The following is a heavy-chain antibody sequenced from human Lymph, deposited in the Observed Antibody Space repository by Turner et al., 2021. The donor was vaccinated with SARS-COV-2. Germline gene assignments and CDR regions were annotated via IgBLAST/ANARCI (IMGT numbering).Heavy chain of an antibody. J-gene: IGHJ4*02. V-gene: IGHV1-2*02. CDR1: GYTFTGYY. D-gene: IGHD3-10*01. CDR3: ARSRDLQSMVRGVEPFDY. Sequence: QLQLVQAGAEMKKPGASVNVYCKASGYTFTGYYMHWVQQATGQGLEWMGWINPNSGGTIYAQKRQGRVTMTRDTSISTAYMELSRLISDDTAVYYCARSRDLQSMVRGVEPFDYWGQGTLVTVSS. CDR2: INPNSGGT.